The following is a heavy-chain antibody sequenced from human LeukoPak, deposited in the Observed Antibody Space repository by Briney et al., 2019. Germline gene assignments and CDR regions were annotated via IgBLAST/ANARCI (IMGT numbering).Heavy chain of an antibody. CDR3: ARVDSSSWHGGSFDY. CDR1: GFTFSSYS. V-gene: IGHV3-21*01. D-gene: IGHD6-13*01. J-gene: IGHJ4*02. CDR2: ISSSSYI. Sequence: GGSLRLSCAASGFTFSSYSMNWVRQAPGKGLEWVSSISSSSYIYYADSVKGRFTISRDNAKNSLYLQMNSLRAEDTAVYYCARVDSSSWHGGSFDYWGQGTLVTVSS.